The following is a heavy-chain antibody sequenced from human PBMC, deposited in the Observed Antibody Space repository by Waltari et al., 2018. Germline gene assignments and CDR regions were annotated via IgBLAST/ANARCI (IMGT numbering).Heavy chain of an antibody. CDR3: ARLPGSSSSDY. CDR2: IYYSGST. CDR1: GGSLSSSSYY. D-gene: IGHD6-6*01. V-gene: IGHV4-39*01. Sequence: QLQLQESGPGLVKPSETLSLTCTVSGGSLSSSSYYWGWIRQPPGKGLEWIGSIYYSGSTYYNPSLKSRVTISVDTSKNQFSLKPSSVTAADTAVYYCARLPGSSSSDYWGQGTLVSVSS. J-gene: IGHJ4*02.